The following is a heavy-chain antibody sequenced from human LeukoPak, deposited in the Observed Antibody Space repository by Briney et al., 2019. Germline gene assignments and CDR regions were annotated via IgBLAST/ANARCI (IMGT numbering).Heavy chain of an antibody. CDR3: ARAELHPNYEYYYYMDV. CDR2: ISSSSSYI. V-gene: IGHV3-21*01. D-gene: IGHD1-7*01. Sequence: PGGSLRLSYAASGFTFSSYSKNWVRQAPGKGLEWVSSISSSSSYIYYADSVKGRFTISRDNAKNSLYLQMNSPRAEDTAVYYCARAELHPNYEYYYYMDVWGKGTTVTVSS. J-gene: IGHJ6*03. CDR1: GFTFSSYS.